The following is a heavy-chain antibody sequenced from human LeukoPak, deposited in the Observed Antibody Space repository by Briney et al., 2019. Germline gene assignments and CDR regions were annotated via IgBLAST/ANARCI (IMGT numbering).Heavy chain of an antibody. J-gene: IGHJ4*02. Sequence: GESLGLSCLASGFPIDSNGMHWVRQAPGKWLEWVAFIWYDGYNKYYVDSVKGRFTISRDNSKNTLYLQMDSLRPEDTAVYYCAKTTGLLNIDYWGQGTLVTVSS. D-gene: IGHD4-17*01. CDR2: IWYDGYNK. CDR3: AKTTGLLNIDY. V-gene: IGHV3-30*02. CDR1: GFPIDSNG.